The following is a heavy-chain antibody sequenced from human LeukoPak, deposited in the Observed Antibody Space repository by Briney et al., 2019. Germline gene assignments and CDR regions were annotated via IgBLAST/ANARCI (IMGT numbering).Heavy chain of an antibody. CDR2: VNPKSGGT. D-gene: IGHD3-10*02. Sequence: ASVKVSCKASGYTFTGYYIHWVRQAPGQGLEWMGWVNPKSGGTNYAQKFQGRVTMTRDTSISTAYMELSSLRSDDTAVFYCARDEGGLGSWNYWGQGTLVTVSS. V-gene: IGHV1-2*02. CDR1: GYTFTGYY. CDR3: ARDEGGLGSWNY. J-gene: IGHJ4*02.